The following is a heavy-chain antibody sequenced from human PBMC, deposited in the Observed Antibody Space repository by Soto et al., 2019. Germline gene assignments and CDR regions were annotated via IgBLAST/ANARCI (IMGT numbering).Heavy chain of an antibody. V-gene: IGHV4-30-4*01. CDR1: GGSISSGDYY. J-gene: IGHJ4*02. CDR2: IYYSGST. D-gene: IGHD3-22*01. Sequence: PSETLSLTCTVSGGSISSGDYYWSWIRQPPGKGLEWIGYIYYSGSTYYNPSLKSRVTISVDMSKNQSSLKLSSVTAADTAVYYCARVDYYDSSGYRDYWGQGTLVTVSS. CDR3: ARVDYYDSSGYRDY.